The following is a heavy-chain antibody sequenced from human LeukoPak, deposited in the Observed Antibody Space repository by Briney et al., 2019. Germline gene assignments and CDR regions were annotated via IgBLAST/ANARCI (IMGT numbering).Heavy chain of an antibody. CDR2: IDCDGDR. Sequence: SGPALVKSTQTPTLTCTFSGFSLSTSGMCVGWIRQPPGRALEGLACIDCDGDRYCSTSLKTTFTVSKDTSKDQVVLTMTNMDPVDTATYYCARSMITFGGVIVRLGFDYWGQGTLVTVSS. J-gene: IGHJ4*02. CDR3: ARSMITFGGVIVRLGFDY. D-gene: IGHD3-16*02. V-gene: IGHV2-70*11. CDR1: GFSLSTSGMC.